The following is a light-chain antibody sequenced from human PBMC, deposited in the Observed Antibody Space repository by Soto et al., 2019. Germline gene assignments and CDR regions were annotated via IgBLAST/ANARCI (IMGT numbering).Light chain of an antibody. Sequence: EIVMTQSPATLSVSPGDTVTLACRTSQSVSGNLAWYQQKPGQAPRLLIYGASSRATGIPDRFSGSGSGTDFTLTISRLEPEDFAVYYCQQYGSSQTFGQGTKVDI. CDR3: QQYGSSQT. CDR2: GAS. CDR1: QSVSGN. V-gene: IGKV3-20*01. J-gene: IGKJ1*01.